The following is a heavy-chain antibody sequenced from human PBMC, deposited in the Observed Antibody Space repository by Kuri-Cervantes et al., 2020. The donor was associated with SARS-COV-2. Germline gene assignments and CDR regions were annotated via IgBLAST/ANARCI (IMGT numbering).Heavy chain of an antibody. J-gene: IGHJ4*02. D-gene: IGHD1-20*01. CDR2: IYPGDSDT. V-gene: IGHV5-51*01. Sequence: GGSLRLSCTGSGYSFTSYWIGWVRQMPGKGLEWMGIIYPGDSDTRYSPSFQGQVTISADKSISTAYLQWSSLKASDTAMYYCARKPGITGTTGVDYWGQGSLVIVSS. CDR1: GYSFTSYW. CDR3: ARKPGITGTTGVDY.